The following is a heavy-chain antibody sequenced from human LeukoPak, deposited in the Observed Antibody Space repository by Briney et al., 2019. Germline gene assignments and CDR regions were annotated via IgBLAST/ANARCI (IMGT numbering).Heavy chain of an antibody. CDR3: ARGGGSYVNWFDP. CDR2: TYYRSKWYT. J-gene: IGHJ5*02. D-gene: IGHD1-26*01. V-gene: IGHV6-1*01. Sequence: SQTLSLTCAISGDSVSSNSAAWNWIRQSPSRGLEWLGRTYYRSKWYTYYAASVKSRIAINRDTSKNQFSLQLNSVTPEDTAVYYCARGGGSYVNWFDPWGQGTLVTVSS. CDR1: GDSVSSNSAA.